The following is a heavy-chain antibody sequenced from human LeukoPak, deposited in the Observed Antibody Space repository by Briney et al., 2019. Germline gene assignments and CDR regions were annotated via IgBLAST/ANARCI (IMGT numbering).Heavy chain of an antibody. Sequence: GGSLSLSCAASGFTFCGYSLNWVRQAPGKGLEWVSYISTAGTTVYYADSVKGRFAISRDNAKNSLYLQMNSLRVEDTAVYYCARDSGYHYDKFDCWGLGTLVTVSS. CDR2: ISTAGTTV. J-gene: IGHJ4*02. D-gene: IGHD3-22*01. V-gene: IGHV3-48*04. CDR1: GFTFCGYS. CDR3: ARDSGYHYDKFDC.